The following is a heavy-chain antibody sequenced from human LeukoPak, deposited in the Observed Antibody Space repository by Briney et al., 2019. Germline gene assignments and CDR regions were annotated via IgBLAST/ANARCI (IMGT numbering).Heavy chain of an antibody. CDR1: GYTFLHYG. Sequence: ASVKVSCKASGYTFLHYGISWVRQAPGQGLEWMGWIHIYRGNTNYAQKFQGRVTMTTDTSTSTVYMEVRGLRSDDTAMYYCARDVGITVADSFDPWGQGTLVTVSS. J-gene: IGHJ5*02. CDR2: IHIYRGNT. D-gene: IGHD6-13*01. V-gene: IGHV1-18*01. CDR3: ARDVGITVADSFDP.